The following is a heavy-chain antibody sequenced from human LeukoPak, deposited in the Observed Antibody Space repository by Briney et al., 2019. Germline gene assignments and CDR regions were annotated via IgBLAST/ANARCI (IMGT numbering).Heavy chain of an antibody. D-gene: IGHD4-23*01. J-gene: IGHJ4*02. CDR3: ARGRWRIDY. CDR2: IYYSGST. CDR1: GGSISPCY. V-gene: IGHV4-59*01. Sequence: SETLSLTCTVSGGSISPCYWTWIRQPPGKGLEWIGYIYYSGSTNYNPSLKSRVTISVDTSKNQFSLKLTSVTAADTAVYYCARGRWRIDYWGQGTLVTVSS.